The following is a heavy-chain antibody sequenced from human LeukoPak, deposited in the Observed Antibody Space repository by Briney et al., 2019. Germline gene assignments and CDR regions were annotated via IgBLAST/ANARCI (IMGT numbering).Heavy chain of an antibody. D-gene: IGHD3-22*01. J-gene: IGHJ3*02. CDR3: ARAYYYDSSGYPHDAFDI. CDR2: IYYSGST. CDR1: GGSISSYY. Sequence: SETLSLTCTVSGGSISSYYWSWIRQPPGKGLEWIGYIYYSGSTNYNPSLKSRVTISVDTSKNQFSLKLSSVTAADTAVYYCARAYYYDSSGYPHDAFDIWGQGTVVTVSS. V-gene: IGHV4-59*01.